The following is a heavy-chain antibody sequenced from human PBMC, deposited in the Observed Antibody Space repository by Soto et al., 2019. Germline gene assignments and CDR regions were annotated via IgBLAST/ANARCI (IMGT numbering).Heavy chain of an antibody. V-gene: IGHV3-30*18. J-gene: IGHJ6*02. CDR3: AKVSSEPAVAGYYYGMDV. CDR2: ISYDGSNK. CDR1: GFTFSSYG. D-gene: IGHD6-19*01. Sequence: GGSLRLSCAASGFTFSSYGMHWVRQAPGKGLEWVAVISYDGSNKYYADSVKGRFTISRDNSKNTLYLQMNSLRAEDTAVYYCAKVSSEPAVAGYYYGMDVWGQGTTVTVSS.